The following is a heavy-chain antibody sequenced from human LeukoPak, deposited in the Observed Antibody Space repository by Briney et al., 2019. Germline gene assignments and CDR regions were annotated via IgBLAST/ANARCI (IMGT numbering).Heavy chain of an antibody. V-gene: IGHV4-61*05. Sequence: RSSETLSLSCTVSGGSISSSSYYWGWIRQPPGKGLEWIGYIYYSGSTNYNPSLKSRVTISVDTSKNQFSLKLSSVTAADTAVYYCARVLRYFDWSFDSWGQGTLVTVSS. CDR3: ARVLRYFDWSFDS. D-gene: IGHD3-9*01. J-gene: IGHJ4*02. CDR2: IYYSGST. CDR1: GGSISSSSYY.